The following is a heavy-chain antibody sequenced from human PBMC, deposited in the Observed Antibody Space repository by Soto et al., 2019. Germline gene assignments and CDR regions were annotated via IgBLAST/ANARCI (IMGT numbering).Heavy chain of an antibody. CDR1: GYSFTSYS. D-gene: IGHD3-3*01. CDR3: ARQVTIFGVVIISYFDY. CDR2: IYPGDADT. J-gene: IGHJ4*02. Sequence: PGESLKISCKGSGYSFTSYSIGWVRQMPGKGLEWMGIIYPGDADTRYSPSVPGQDTISVAKSISTAYQQWSSLKASDTATYYCARQVTIFGVVIISYFDYWGQGTLVTVSS. V-gene: IGHV5-51*01.